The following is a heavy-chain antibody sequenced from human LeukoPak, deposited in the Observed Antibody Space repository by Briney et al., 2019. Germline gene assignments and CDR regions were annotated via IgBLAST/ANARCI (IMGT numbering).Heavy chain of an antibody. CDR1: GFTFYDYA. CDR2: ISWNSGSI. J-gene: IGHJ4*02. V-gene: IGHV3-9*01. CDR3: AKDSSKGRFEGSDY. D-gene: IGHD3-16*01. Sequence: GGSLRLSCAASGFTFYDYAMHWVRQAPGKGLEWVSGISWNSGSIGYADSVKGRFTISRDNAKNSLYLQMNSLRAEDTALYYCAKDSSKGRFEGSDYWGQGTLVTVSS.